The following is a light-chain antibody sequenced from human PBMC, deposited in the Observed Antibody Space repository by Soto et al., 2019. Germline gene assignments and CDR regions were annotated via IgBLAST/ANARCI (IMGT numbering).Light chain of an antibody. J-gene: IGKJ4*02. CDR1: QGIGDT. V-gene: IGKV3-15*01. Sequence: EVVMTQSPATLSVSPGAGATLSCRASQGIGDTLASYQHKPGQTPRLLMYDASTRATGVPARFSGSRSGTECTLTSISLQSEDLAVYYCQRYNNWPLTFGGGTKVESK. CDR3: QRYNNWPLT. CDR2: DAS.